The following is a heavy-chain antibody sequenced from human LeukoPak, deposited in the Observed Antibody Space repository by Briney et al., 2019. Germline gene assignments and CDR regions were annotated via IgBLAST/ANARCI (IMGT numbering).Heavy chain of an antibody. CDR1: GFTFNDYY. Sequence: GGSLRLSCAASGFTFNDYYMSWIRQAPGKGLEWVSYISSTGNTIYYADSVKGRFTISRDNAKNSLYLQMNSLRADDTAVYYCARDPRSEWELHYYYMDVWGKGTTVTVSS. CDR2: ISSTGNTI. D-gene: IGHD1-26*01. J-gene: IGHJ6*03. V-gene: IGHV3-11*01. CDR3: ARDPRSEWELHYYYMDV.